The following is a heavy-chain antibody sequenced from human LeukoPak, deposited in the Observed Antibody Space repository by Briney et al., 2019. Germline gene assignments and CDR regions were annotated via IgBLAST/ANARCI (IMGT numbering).Heavy chain of an antibody. V-gene: IGHV1-2*02. CDR2: INPNSGGT. CDR3: ARGRGRRDGYSSFDY. CDR1: GYTFTGYY. D-gene: IGHD5-24*01. J-gene: IGHJ4*02. Sequence: ASVKVSCKASGYTFTGYYMHRVRQAPGQGLEWMGWINPNSGGTNYAQKFQGRVTMTRDTSISTAYMELSRLRSDDTAVYYCARGRGRRDGYSSFDYWGQGTLVTVSS.